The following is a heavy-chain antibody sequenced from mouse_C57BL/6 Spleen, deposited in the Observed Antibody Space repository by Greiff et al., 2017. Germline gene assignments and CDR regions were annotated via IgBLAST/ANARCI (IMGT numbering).Heavy chain of an antibody. CDR1: GYTFTSYW. CDR2: IDPSDSYT. V-gene: IGHV1-50*01. Sequence: QVQLQQSGAELVKPGASVKLSCKASGYTFTSYWMQWVKQRPGQGLEWIGEIDPSDSYTNYNQKFKGKATLTVDTSSSTAYMQLSSLTSEDSAVYYCARRVGSSGDYWGQGTTLTVSS. D-gene: IGHD1-1*01. CDR3: ARRVGSSGDY. J-gene: IGHJ2*01.